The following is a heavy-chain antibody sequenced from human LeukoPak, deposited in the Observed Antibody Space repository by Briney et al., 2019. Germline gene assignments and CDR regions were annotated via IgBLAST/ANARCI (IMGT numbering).Heavy chain of an antibody. J-gene: IGHJ4*02. CDR1: GFTFGSYG. D-gene: IGHD6-13*01. V-gene: IGHV3-30*02. Sequence: GGSLRLSCAASGFTFGSYGMHWVRQAPGKGLEWVTFIRSDGSNKYYADSVKGRFTISRDNSKNTLYLQMNSLRAEDTAVYYCAKNPGIAAAGTFDYWGQGTLVTVSS. CDR2: IRSDGSNK. CDR3: AKNPGIAAAGTFDY.